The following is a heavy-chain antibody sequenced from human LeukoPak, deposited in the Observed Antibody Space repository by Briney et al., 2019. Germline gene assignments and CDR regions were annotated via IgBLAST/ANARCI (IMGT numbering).Heavy chain of an antibody. D-gene: IGHD3-10*01. Sequence: GGSLRLSCAASGFTFSSYAMSWVRQAPGKGLEWVSAISGSGGSTYYADSVKGRFTISRDNSKNTLYLQMNSLRAEDTAVYYCAKDGARLWFGELLSSSYMDVWGKGTTVTISS. CDR3: AKDGARLWFGELLSSSYMDV. V-gene: IGHV3-23*01. J-gene: IGHJ6*03. CDR2: ISGSGGST. CDR1: GFTFSSYA.